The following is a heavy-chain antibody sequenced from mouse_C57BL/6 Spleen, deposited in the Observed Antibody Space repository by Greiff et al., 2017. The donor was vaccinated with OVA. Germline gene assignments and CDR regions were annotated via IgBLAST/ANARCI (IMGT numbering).Heavy chain of an antibody. V-gene: IGHV1-52*01. CDR3: AREGLWALAY. CDR1: GYTFTSYW. J-gene: IGHJ3*01. Sequence: VQLQESGAELVRPGSSVKLSCKASGYTFTSYWMHWVKQRPIQGLEWIGNIDPSDSETHYNQKFKDKATLTVDKSSSTAYMQLSSLTSEDSAVYYCAREGLWALAYWGQGTLVTVSA. CDR2: IDPSDSET. D-gene: IGHD1-1*02.